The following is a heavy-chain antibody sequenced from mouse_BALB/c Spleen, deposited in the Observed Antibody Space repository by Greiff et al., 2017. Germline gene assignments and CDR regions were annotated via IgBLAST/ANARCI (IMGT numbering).Heavy chain of an antibody. D-gene: IGHD2-1*01. J-gene: IGHJ3*01. CDR1: GYTFTDYN. CDR2: INPNNGGT. Sequence: EVQLQQSGPELVKPGASVKIPCKASGYTFTDYNMDWVKQSHGKSLEWIGDINPNNGGTIYNQKFKGKATLTVDKSSSTAYMELRSLTSEDTAVYYCATLLYGNYQAWFAYWGQGTLVTVSA. V-gene: IGHV1-18*01. CDR3: ATLLYGNYQAWFAY.